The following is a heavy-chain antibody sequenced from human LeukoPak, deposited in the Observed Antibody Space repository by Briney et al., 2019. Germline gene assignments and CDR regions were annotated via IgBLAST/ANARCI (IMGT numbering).Heavy chain of an antibody. CDR3: ARAAGIVDY. D-gene: IGHD6-19*01. CDR2: IYYSGGT. Sequence: SETLSLTCTVSGGSISGYYWSWIRQPPGKGLEWIGYIYYSGGTNYNPSLESRVTISVDTSKNQFSLKLSSVTAADTAVYYCARAAGIVDYWGQGTLVTVSS. CDR1: GGSISGYY. J-gene: IGHJ4*02. V-gene: IGHV4-59*08.